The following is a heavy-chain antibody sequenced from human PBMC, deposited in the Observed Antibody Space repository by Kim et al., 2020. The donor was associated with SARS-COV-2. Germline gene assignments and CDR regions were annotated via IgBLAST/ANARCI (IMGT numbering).Heavy chain of an antibody. V-gene: IGHV3-53*01. CDR2: IYSGGST. D-gene: IGHD6-13*01. CDR1: GFTVSSNY. J-gene: IGHJ6*02. CDR3: AREGSSWYGYYYYGMDV. Sequence: GGSLRLSCAASGFTVSSNYMSWVRQAPGKGLEWVSVIYSGGSTYYADSVKGRFTISRDNSKNTLYLQMNSLRAEDTAVYYCAREGSSWYGYYYYGMDVWGQGTTVTVSS.